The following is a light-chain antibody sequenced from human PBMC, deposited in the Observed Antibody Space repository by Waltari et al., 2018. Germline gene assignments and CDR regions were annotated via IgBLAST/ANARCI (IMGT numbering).Light chain of an antibody. CDR2: STN. Sequence: QTVVTQEPSFSVSPGGTVTLTCGLSSGYVFTTYYPSWYQQTPGQAPRTLIYSTNTRSSGVPDRFSGSILGNKAALTITGAQADDESDYYCVLYMGSGIWVFGGGTKLTVL. J-gene: IGLJ3*02. V-gene: IGLV8-61*01. CDR3: VLYMGSGIWV. CDR1: SGYVFTTYY.